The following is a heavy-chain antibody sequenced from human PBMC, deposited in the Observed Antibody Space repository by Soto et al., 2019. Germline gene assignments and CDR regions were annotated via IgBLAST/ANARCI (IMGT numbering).Heavy chain of an antibody. J-gene: IGHJ4*02. CDR2: INPSDGNR. CDR1: GYTLTSYA. D-gene: IGHD3-22*01. Sequence: GASVKVSCTASGYTLTSYAMHWVRQAPGQGLEWMGWINPSDGNRNFAQKFEDRVTMTTATSTNTVFLELRSLKSDDTAIYYCARDRLRGYDSSGFYSWGQGTMVTVS. V-gene: IGHV1-18*01. CDR3: ARDRLRGYDSSGFYS.